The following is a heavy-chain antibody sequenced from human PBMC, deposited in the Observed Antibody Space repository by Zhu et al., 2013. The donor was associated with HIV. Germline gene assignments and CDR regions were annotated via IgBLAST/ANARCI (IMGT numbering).Heavy chain of an antibody. V-gene: IGHV1-8*01. CDR2: MNPNSGNT. Sequence: QVQLVQSGAEVKKPGASVKVSCKASGYTFTSYDINWVRQATGQGLEWMGWMNPNSGNTGYAQKFQGRVTMTEHSISTAYMELSSLRSEDTAVYYCARGGVLWFGELXDYWGQGTLVTVSS. D-gene: IGHD3-10*01. CDR3: ARGGVLWFGELXDY. J-gene: IGHJ4*02. CDR1: GYTFTSYD.